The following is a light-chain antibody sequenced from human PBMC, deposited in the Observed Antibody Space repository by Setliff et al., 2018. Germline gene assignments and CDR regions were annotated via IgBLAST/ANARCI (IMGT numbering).Light chain of an antibody. CDR3: SSYRSSSTRV. CDR2: DVT. J-gene: IGLJ1*01. Sequence: QSVLTQPASVSGSPGRSITISCIGTSSDIGDSYNYVSWYQHYPGKAPKLMIFDVTNRPSGVSNRFSGSKSGNTASLTISGLQAEDEALYYCSSYRSSSTRVFGTGTKVTVL. CDR1: SSDIGDSYNY. V-gene: IGLV2-14*03.